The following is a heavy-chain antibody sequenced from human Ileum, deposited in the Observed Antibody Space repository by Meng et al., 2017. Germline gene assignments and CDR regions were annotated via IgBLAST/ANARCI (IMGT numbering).Heavy chain of an antibody. CDR3: ARGVVTYYDSSTLTWFDP. CDR1: WGSIRRGHYF. D-gene: IGHD3-22*01. CDR2: IYHSGVT. V-gene: IGHV4-31*03. J-gene: IGHJ5*02. Sequence: SVQVLVNPSQTLSLTCTVSWGSIRRGHYFWSWIRQHPEKCLEWIGYIYHSGVTYYSPSLKSRLTISVDTSKNQFSLKLSSVTAADTAIYYCARGVVTYYDSSTLTWFDPWGQGALVTVSS.